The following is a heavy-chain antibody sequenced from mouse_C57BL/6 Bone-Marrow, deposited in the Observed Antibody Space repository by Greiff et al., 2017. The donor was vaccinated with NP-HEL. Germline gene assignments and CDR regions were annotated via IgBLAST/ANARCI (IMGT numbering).Heavy chain of an antibody. CDR1: RFNINDDN. CDR3: TESSGSYATDY. D-gene: IGHD3-2*02. Sequence: VQLQQSGAELVRPGASAKVSCTASRFNINDDNTHWVKQRPEQGLEWIGWIDPENGDTEYASKFQGKATITADTSSNTAYLQLSSLTSEDSEVYCCTESSGSYATDYWGEGTPATVSS. CDR2: IDPENGDT. V-gene: IGHV14-4*01. J-gene: IGHJ4*01.